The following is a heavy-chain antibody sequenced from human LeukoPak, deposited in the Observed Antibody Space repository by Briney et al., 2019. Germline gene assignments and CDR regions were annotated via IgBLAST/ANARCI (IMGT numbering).Heavy chain of an antibody. J-gene: IGHJ6*03. CDR3: ARGTTFFDWLPDYYYYMDV. Sequence: SETLSLTCTVAGGSISSGSYYWSWIRQPPGKGLEWIGYIYYSGSTNYNPSLKSRVTISVDTSKNQFSLKLSSVTAADTAVYYCARGTTFFDWLPDYYYYMDVWGKGTTVTVSS. CDR1: GGSISSGSYY. D-gene: IGHD3-9*01. V-gene: IGHV4-61*01. CDR2: IYYSGST.